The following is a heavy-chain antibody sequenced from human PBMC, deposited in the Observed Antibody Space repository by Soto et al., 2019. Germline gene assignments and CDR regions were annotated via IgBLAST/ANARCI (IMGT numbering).Heavy chain of an antibody. CDR2: IRSKAYGGTT. J-gene: IGHJ6*02. D-gene: IGHD1-1*01. CDR1: GFTFGDYA. CDR3: TRDRTGTTDYYYGMDV. V-gene: IGHV3-49*03. Sequence: TGGSLRLSCTASGFTFGDYAMSGFREAPGKGLEWVGFIRSKAYGGTTEYAASVKGRFTISRDDSKSIAYLQMNSLKTEDTAVYYCTRDRTGTTDYYYGMDVWGQGTTVTVSS.